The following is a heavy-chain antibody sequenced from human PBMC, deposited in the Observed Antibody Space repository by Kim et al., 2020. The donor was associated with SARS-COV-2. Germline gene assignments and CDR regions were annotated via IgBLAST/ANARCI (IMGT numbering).Heavy chain of an antibody. CDR2: ISYGGTT. J-gene: IGHJ2*01. Sequence: SETLSLTCTVSGASISSSGYYWGWIRQPPGKGLEWIGSISYGGTTYYNPSLKSRVTISVDASKNHFSLKLSSVTAADTAVYYCARGGLTFWG. V-gene: IGHV4-39*02. CDR3: ARGGLTF. CDR1: GASISSSGYY. D-gene: IGHD3-16*01.